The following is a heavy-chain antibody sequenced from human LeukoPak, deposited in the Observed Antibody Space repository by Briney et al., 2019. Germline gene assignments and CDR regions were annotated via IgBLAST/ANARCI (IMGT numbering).Heavy chain of an antibody. Sequence: ASVKVSCKASGYTFTGYYMHWVRQAPGQGLEWMGWINPNSGGTNYAQKFQGRVTMTRDTSISTAYMELSRLRSDDTAVYYCARDRRRIAARSANWFDPWGQGTLVTVSS. CDR1: GYTFTGYY. D-gene: IGHD6-6*01. J-gene: IGHJ5*02. V-gene: IGHV1-2*02. CDR2: INPNSGGT. CDR3: ARDRRRIAARSANWFDP.